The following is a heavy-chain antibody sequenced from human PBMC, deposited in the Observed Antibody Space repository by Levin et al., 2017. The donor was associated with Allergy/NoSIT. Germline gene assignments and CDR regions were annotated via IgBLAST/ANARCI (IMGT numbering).Heavy chain of an antibody. V-gene: IGHV3-23*01. CDR3: GKDRNVVATAPDY. CDR2: ISSNGDST. Sequence: PGGSLRLSCAGSGFTFSSYAMSWVRQAPGKGLEWVSAISSNGDSTYYADSVKGRFTIYRDNFKNTLYLQMNSLRVEDATVYYCGKDRNVVATAPDYWGQGTLVTVSS. CDR1: GFTFSSYA. D-gene: IGHD2-15*01. J-gene: IGHJ4*02.